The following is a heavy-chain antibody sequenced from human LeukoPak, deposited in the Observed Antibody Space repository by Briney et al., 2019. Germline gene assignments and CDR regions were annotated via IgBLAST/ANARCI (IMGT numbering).Heavy chain of an antibody. D-gene: IGHD2-8*02. CDR2: VFPSGGEI. V-gene: IGHV3-23*01. CDR1: GFTFSSYG. J-gene: IGHJ4*02. CDR3: ATYRQVLLPFES. Sequence: GGSLRLSCAASGFTFSSYGMHWVRQPPGKGLDWVSSVFPSGGEIHYADSVRGRFTISRDNSKSTLSLQMNSLRAEDTAIYYCATYRQVLLPFESWGQGTLVTVSS.